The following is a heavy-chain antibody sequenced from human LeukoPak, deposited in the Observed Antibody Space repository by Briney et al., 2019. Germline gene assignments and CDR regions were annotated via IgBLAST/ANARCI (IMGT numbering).Heavy chain of an antibody. D-gene: IGHD4-17*01. CDR1: GGSISSYY. Sequence: SETLSLTCTVSGGSISSYYWSWIRQPPGKGLEWIGYIYYSGSTNYNPSLKSRVTISVDTSKNQFPLKLSSVTAADTAVYYCARDLHGDYVLAFDIWGQGTMVTVSS. CDR3: ARDLHGDYVLAFDI. J-gene: IGHJ3*02. V-gene: IGHV4-59*01. CDR2: IYYSGST.